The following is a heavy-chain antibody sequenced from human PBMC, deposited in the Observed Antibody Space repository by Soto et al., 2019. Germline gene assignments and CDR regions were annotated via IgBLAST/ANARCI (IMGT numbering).Heavy chain of an antibody. CDR2: ITSSGSYV. CDR1: GFTFSRNT. CDR3: ARESEDLTSNFDY. Sequence: EVQLVESGGGLVKPGGSLRLSCVTSGFTFSRNTMNWVRQAPGKGLEWVASITSSGSYVYYADSVKGRFSASRDNAKNSLSLQMDSLRPDDTAVYYCARESEDLTSNFDYWGQGTLVTVSS. J-gene: IGHJ4*02. V-gene: IGHV3-21*01.